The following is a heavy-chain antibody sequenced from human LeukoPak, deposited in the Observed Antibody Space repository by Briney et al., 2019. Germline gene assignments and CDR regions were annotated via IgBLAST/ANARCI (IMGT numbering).Heavy chain of an antibody. CDR2: IISTSKTI. CDR3: SRVPHPPDESSRLYRYYCYYRDV. J-gene: IGHJ6*03. D-gene: IGHD3-16*02. V-gene: IGHV3-48*03. Sequence: PRGSLKLSCALSGFTPTVYEIICVRQAPRKGLEWGSYIISTSKTIYYTDSSKGRFTISKDPPKNTLHLEMNILRAPHPAPYYFSRVPHPPDESSRLYRYYCYYRDVWGKGPTVTVSS. CDR1: GFTPTVYE.